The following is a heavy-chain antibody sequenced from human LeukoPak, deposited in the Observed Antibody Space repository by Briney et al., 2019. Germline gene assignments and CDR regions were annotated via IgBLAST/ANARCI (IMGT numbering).Heavy chain of an antibody. D-gene: IGHD5-12*01. CDR3: SRDRLGGLDL. V-gene: IGHV3-21*01. J-gene: IGHJ5*02. CDR1: GFDFSTYA. CDR2: ISTMSNYI. Sequence: GGSLRLSCAASGFDFSTYAINWVRQAPRKGLEWVSSISTMSNYIFYGDSVKGRFTISRDNAKNSVYLQMNSLRPEDTAVHYCSRDRLGGLDLWGQGTLVTVSS.